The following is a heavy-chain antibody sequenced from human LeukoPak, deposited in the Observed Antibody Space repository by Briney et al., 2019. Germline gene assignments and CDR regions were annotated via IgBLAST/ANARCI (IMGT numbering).Heavy chain of an antibody. J-gene: IGHJ4*02. Sequence: GGSLRLSCAASGFTFSSYSMNWVRQAPGKGLEWVSSISSSSSYIYYADSVEGRFTISRDNAKNSLYLQMNSLRAEDTAVYYCARVGAIEKELDYWGQGTLVTVSS. V-gene: IGHV3-21*01. CDR3: ARVGAIEKELDY. CDR1: GFTFSSYS. CDR2: ISSSSSYI. D-gene: IGHD1-26*01.